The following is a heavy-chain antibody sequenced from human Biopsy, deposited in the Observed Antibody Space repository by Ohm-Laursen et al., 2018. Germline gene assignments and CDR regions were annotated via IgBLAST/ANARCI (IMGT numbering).Heavy chain of an antibody. CDR1: GDSVTKYY. D-gene: IGHD4-11*01. J-gene: IGHJ6*02. CDR2: IYYSVMT. V-gene: IGHV4-59*02. CDR3: ARDSGILNYGNFKYYHYYGMDV. Sequence: TLSLTWTVSGDSVTKYYWSWIRQPPGKGLEWIGHIYYSVMTNYNPSLQSRVSISVDTSRNRVSLTLSSVTAADTAVYYCARDSGILNYGNFKYYHYYGMDVWGQGTKVTVSS.